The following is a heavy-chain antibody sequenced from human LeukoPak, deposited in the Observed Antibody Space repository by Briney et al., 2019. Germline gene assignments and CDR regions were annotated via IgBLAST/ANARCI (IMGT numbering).Heavy chain of an antibody. CDR1: GGSFSGYY. CDR3: ARSGPIAAHDGMDV. J-gene: IGHJ6*02. D-gene: IGHD6-6*01. V-gene: IGHV4-34*01. Sequence: SETLSLTCAVYGGSFSGYYWSWIRQPPGKGLEWFGEINHSGSTNYNPSLKSRVTISVDTSKNQFSLKLSSVTAADTAVYYCARSGPIAAHDGMDVWGQGTTVTVSS. CDR2: INHSGST.